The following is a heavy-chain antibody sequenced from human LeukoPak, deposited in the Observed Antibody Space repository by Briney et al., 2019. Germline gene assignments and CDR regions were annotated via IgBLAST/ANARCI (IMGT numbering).Heavy chain of an antibody. CDR1: GYTLTELS. CDR3: ATVTYYYDSSGSIFDY. Sequence: ASVKVSCKVSGYTLTELSMHWVRQALGKGLEWMGGFDPEDGETIYAQKFQDRVTMTEDTSTDTAYMELSSLRSEDTAVYYCATVTYYYDSSGSIFDYWGRGTLVTVSS. CDR2: FDPEDGET. D-gene: IGHD3-22*01. V-gene: IGHV1-24*01. J-gene: IGHJ4*02.